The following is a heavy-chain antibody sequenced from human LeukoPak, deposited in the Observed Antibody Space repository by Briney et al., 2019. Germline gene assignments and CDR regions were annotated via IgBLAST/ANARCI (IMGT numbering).Heavy chain of an antibody. V-gene: IGHV1-46*01. Sequence: ASVKVSCEASGYAFTRYSMQWVRQAPGQGLEWMGVINPGGGSTSYAQKFQGKVTLTRDTPTSTVYMELSSLTSEDTAVYYCARERDSSSSSAYWGQGTLVTVSS. CDR2: INPGGGST. CDR3: ARERDSSSSSAY. J-gene: IGHJ4*02. D-gene: IGHD6-13*01. CDR1: GYAFTRYS.